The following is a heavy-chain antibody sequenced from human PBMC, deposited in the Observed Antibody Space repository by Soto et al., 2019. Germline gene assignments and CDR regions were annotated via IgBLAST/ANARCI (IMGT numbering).Heavy chain of an antibody. D-gene: IGHD2-15*01. CDR2: IYWDDDK. CDR1: GFSLSTSGVG. J-gene: IGHJ1*01. Sequence: QITLKESGPTLVKPTQTLTLTCTFSGFSLSTSGVGVGWIRQPPGKALEWLAVIYWDDDKGYSPSLKNRLTITKDTSKNQVVLTMTNMDPVDTATYYCAHTVGLVVVTSEDEYFQNWGTGTQVTVYS. CDR3: AHTVGLVVVTSEDEYFQN. V-gene: IGHV2-5*02.